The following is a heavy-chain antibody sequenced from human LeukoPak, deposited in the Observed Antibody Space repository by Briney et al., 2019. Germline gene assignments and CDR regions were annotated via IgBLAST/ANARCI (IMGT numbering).Heavy chain of an antibody. CDR2: IIPILGIA. CDR3: ARHLYHDDFWSGYIDY. D-gene: IGHD3-3*01. V-gene: IGHV1-69*04. J-gene: IGHJ4*02. CDR1: GGTFSSYA. Sequence: ASVKVSCKASGGTFSSYAISWVRQAPGQGLEWMGRIIPILGIANYAQKFQDRVTITADESTNTVYMELSNLRSEDTAVYYCARHLYHDDFWSGYIDYWGQGSLLTISS.